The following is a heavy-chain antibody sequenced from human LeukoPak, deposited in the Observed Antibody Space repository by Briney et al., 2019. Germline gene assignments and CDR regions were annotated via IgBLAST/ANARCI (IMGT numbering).Heavy chain of an antibody. V-gene: IGHV4-4*07. Sequence: SETLSLTCTVSGGSISSYYWSWIRQPAGKGLEWIGRIYTSGSTNYNPSLKSRVTMSVDTSKNQFSLKLSSVTAADTAVYYCARNPREYSSSWSYGYYMDVWGKGTTVTVSS. D-gene: IGHD6-13*01. CDR3: ARNPREYSSSWSYGYYMDV. J-gene: IGHJ6*03. CDR2: IYTSGST. CDR1: GGSISSYY.